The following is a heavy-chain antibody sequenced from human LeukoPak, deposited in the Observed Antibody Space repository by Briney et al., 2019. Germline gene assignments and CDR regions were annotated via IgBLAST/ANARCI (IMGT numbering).Heavy chain of an antibody. CDR3: ARLYHYYDSSGYSNWFDP. V-gene: IGHV5-51*01. CDR2: IYPGDSDT. CDR1: GYSFTSYW. Sequence: GESLKISCKVSGYSFTSYWIGWVRQMPGEGLEWMGIIYPGDSDTRSSPSFQGQATISADKSISTAYLQWSSLKASDTAMYYCARLYHYYDSSGYSNWFDPWGQGTLVTVSS. D-gene: IGHD3-22*01. J-gene: IGHJ5*02.